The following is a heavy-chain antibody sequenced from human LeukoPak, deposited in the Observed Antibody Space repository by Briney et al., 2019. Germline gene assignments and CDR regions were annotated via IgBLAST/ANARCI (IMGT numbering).Heavy chain of an antibody. CDR3: ARQRVLWFGELSPDY. CDR1: GYTFINYG. J-gene: IGHJ4*02. V-gene: IGHV1-18*01. CDR2: INAYSGNT. Sequence: GASVKVSCKASGYTFINYGINWVRQAPGQGLEWMGWINAYSGNTNYAQKLQGRVTMTTDTSTSTAYMELRSLRSDDTAVYYCARQRVLWFGELSPDYWGQGTLVTVSS. D-gene: IGHD3-10*01.